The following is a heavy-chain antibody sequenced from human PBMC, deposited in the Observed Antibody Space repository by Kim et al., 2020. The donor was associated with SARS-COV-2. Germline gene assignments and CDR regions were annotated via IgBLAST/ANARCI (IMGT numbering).Heavy chain of an antibody. J-gene: IGHJ5*01. CDR1: GGSVTSGSYY. CDR2: VYYSGGT. CDR3: VRARGTTWFDS. D-gene: IGHD6-25*01. V-gene: IGHV4-61*01. Sequence: SETLSLTCTVSGGSVTSGSYYWTWIRQPPGKGLEWIGFVYYSGGTNYNPSLESRVTISVDTSQNQFSLRLKSVTAADTAVYFCVRARGTTWFDSWGQGAQVAVTS.